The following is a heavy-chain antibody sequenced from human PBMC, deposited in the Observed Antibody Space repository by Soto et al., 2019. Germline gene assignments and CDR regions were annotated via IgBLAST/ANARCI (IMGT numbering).Heavy chain of an antibody. J-gene: IGHJ6*02. CDR2: IYYSGST. Sequence: SETLSLTCTVSGGSISSGGYYWSWIRQHPGKGLEWIGYIYYSGSTYYNPSLKSRVTISVDTSKNQFSLKLSSVTAADTAVYYCASARASVDYYYYYGMDVWGQGTTVTVSS. CDR3: ASARASVDYYYYYGMDV. V-gene: IGHV4-31*03. D-gene: IGHD2-15*01. CDR1: GGSISSGGYY.